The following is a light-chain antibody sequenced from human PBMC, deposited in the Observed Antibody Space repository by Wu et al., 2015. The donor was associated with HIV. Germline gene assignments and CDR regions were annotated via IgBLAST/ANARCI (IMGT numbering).Light chain of an antibody. Sequence: EIVMTQSPATLSVSPGERATLSCWASQSVGSNLAWYQQKPGQAPRLLIYGASTRATGTPVRFSGSGSGTEFTLTISSMQSEDFAVYYCQQYNDWPRTFGQGDQGGNQT. V-gene: IGKV3-15*01. CDR1: QSVGSN. J-gene: IGKJ1*01. CDR2: GAS. CDR3: QQYNDWPRT.